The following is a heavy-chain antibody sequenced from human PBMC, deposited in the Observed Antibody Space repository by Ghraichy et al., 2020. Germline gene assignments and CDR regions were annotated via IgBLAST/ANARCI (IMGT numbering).Heavy chain of an antibody. J-gene: IGHJ4*02. Sequence: SETLSLTCTVSGCSMSSYYWSWIRQTPGKGLEWIGYIYYSGPTTYNPSLESRVTMSVDTPKNQFSLRLSSVTAADTAVYYCARTRGQWLAGYYFDYWGQGTLVTVSS. CDR1: GCSMSSYY. V-gene: IGHV4-59*01. CDR3: ARTRGQWLAGYYFDY. CDR2: IYYSGPT. D-gene: IGHD6-19*01.